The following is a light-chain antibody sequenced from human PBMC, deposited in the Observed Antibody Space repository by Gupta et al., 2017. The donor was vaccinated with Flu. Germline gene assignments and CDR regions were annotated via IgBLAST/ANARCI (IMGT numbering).Light chain of an antibody. V-gene: IGKV1-5*03. J-gene: IGKJ1*01. CDR3: QQYFSFWS. Sequence: DVEMTQTPPTLSASVGDKVTITCRASQEIINWVAWFQQKPGKAPKILIDRASDLENGFPPRFSGSGYGTEFTLTITNLQPDDVGTYFCQQYFSFWSFGQGTKVKI. CDR1: QEIINW. CDR2: RAS.